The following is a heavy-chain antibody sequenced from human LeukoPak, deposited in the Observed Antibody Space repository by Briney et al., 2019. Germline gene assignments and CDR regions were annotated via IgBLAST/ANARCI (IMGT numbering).Heavy chain of an antibody. D-gene: IGHD5-18*01. CDR3: ARGGYSYGSSPWFDP. CDR2: FYYSGST. V-gene: IGHV4-30-4*08. J-gene: IGHJ5*02. CDR1: GGSNSSGDYY. Sequence: SETLSLTCTVSGGSNSSGDYYWSWIRPPPGKGLEWIGYFYYSGSTYYNPSLKSRVTISVDTSKNQFSLKLSSVTAADTAVYYCARGGYSYGSSPWFDPWGQGTLVTVSS.